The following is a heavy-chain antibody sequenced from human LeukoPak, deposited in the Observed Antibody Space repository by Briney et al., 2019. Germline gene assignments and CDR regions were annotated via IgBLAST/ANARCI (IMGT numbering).Heavy chain of an antibody. J-gene: IGHJ2*01. D-gene: IGHD6-19*01. V-gene: IGHV4-34*01. CDR3: ARGEEQWLEWYFDL. CDR1: GGSFSGYY. CDR2: INHSGST. Sequence: SETLSLTCAVYGGSFSGYYWSWIRQPPGKGLEWIGEINHSGSTNYNPSLKSRVTISVDTSKNQFSLKLSSVTAADTAVYHCARGEEQWLEWYFDLWGRGTLVTVSS.